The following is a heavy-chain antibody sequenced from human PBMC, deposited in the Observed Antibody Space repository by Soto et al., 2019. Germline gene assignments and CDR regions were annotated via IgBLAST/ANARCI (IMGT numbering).Heavy chain of an antibody. CDR2: IIPIFGTA. J-gene: IGHJ6*02. V-gene: IGHV1-69*13. Sequence: GASVKVSCKASGGTFSSYAISWVRQAPGQGLEWMGGIIPIFGTANYAQKFQGRVTITADESTSTAYMELSSLRSEDTAVYYFATKGVVPDAIGYYHGMDVWGQGTTVTVSS. D-gene: IGHD2-2*02. CDR1: GGTFSSYA. CDR3: ATKGVVPDAIGYYHGMDV.